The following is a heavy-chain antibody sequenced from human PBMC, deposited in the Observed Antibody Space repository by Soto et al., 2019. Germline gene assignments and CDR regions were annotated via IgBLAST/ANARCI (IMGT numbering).Heavy chain of an antibody. CDR3: ARAHSGYDSDPFDI. D-gene: IGHD5-12*01. CDR1: GGSISSGGYS. J-gene: IGHJ3*02. Sequence: SETLSLTCAVSGGSISSGGYSWSWIRQPPGKGLEWIGYIYHSGSTYYNPSLKSRVTISVDRSKNQFSLKLSSVTAADTAVYYCARAHSGYDSDPFDIWGQGTMVTVSS. CDR2: IYHSGST. V-gene: IGHV4-30-2*01.